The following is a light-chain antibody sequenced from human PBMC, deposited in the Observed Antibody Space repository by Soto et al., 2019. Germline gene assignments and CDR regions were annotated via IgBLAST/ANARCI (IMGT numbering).Light chain of an antibody. Sequence: EIMLTQSPAPLSLSAGETATLSCRASHDVSAYIGWYQQKPGQAPRLLIYADSNRATGIPARFSGSGSGTDFTLTISSLVPEDFSVYYCQQRYTWPITFGQGTRLEIK. CDR1: HDVSAY. CDR3: QQRYTWPIT. V-gene: IGKV3D-11*01. CDR2: ADS. J-gene: IGKJ5*01.